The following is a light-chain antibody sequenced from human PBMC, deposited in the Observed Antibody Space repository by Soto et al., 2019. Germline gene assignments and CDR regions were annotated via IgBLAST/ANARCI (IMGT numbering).Light chain of an antibody. CDR1: QSVSRN. CDR2: GAS. J-gene: IGKJ4*01. Sequence: EIVMTQSPATLSVSPGERATLSRRASQSVSRNLAWYQQKPGQAPRLLIYGASTRATGMPARFSGSGSGTEFTLTISSLQSEDFAVYYCQQYNNWPLTFGGGTKVDIK. CDR3: QQYNNWPLT. V-gene: IGKV3-15*01.